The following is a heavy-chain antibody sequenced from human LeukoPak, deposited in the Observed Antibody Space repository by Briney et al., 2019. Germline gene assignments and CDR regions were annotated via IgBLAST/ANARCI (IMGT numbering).Heavy chain of an antibody. D-gene: IGHD2-15*01. CDR3: ARDPRTKYCSGGSCYSFYFDY. CDR2: INPSGGST. V-gene: IGHV1-46*01. Sequence: ASVKVSCKASGYTFTSYYMHWVRQAPGQGLEWMGIINPSGGSTSYAQKFQGRVTMTRDTSTSAVHMELSSLRSEDTAVYYCARDPRTKYCSGGSCYSFYFDYWGQGTLVTVSS. CDR1: GYTFTSYY. J-gene: IGHJ4*02.